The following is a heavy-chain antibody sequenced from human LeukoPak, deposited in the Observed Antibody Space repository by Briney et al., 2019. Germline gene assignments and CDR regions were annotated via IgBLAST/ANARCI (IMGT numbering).Heavy chain of an antibody. Sequence: SETLSLTCTVSRDSINSHYWSWIRKPPGKGLEWIGYIYYSGSTNYKPSLKSRVTISVDTSKNQFSLELSSVTAADTAVYYCARHPYGRDGYSHFDYWGQGTLVTVSS. V-gene: IGHV4-59*08. CDR3: ARHPYGRDGYSHFDY. D-gene: IGHD5-24*01. J-gene: IGHJ4*02. CDR1: RDSINSHY. CDR2: IYYSGST.